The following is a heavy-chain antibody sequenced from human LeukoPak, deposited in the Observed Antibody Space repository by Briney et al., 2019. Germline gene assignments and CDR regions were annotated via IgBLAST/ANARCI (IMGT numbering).Heavy chain of an antibody. Sequence: GASVKVSCKASGYTFTSYGISWVRQAPGQGLEWMGWISAYNGNTNYAQKLQGRVTMTTDTSTSTADMELRSLRSDDTAVYYCASDPMGATQVDYWGQGTLVTVSS. CDR2: ISAYNGNT. CDR1: GYTFTSYG. D-gene: IGHD1-26*01. J-gene: IGHJ4*02. V-gene: IGHV1-18*01. CDR3: ASDPMGATQVDY.